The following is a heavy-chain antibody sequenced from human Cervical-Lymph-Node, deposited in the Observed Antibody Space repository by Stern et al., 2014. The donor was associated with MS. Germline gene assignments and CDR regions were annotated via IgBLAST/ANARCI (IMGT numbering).Heavy chain of an antibody. Sequence: QVQLVQSGAEVKKPGASVKVSCEVSGNTLAELSINWVRQAPGQGLEWMGGVNIEDYHTIYAQDFQGRAALPGNAYTDPPSFKLASLGSENWAINSLPPQRSYQNAFDIWGQGTMVTVSS. V-gene: IGHV1-24*01. J-gene: IGHJ3*02. CDR3: PPQRSYQNAFDI. D-gene: IGHD1-26*01. CDR2: VNIEDYHT. CDR1: GNTLAELS.